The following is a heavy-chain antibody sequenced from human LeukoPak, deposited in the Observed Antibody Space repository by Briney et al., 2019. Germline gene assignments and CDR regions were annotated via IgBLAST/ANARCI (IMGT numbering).Heavy chain of an antibody. V-gene: IGHV4-61*01. CDR3: ARERTPGSGLDY. Sequence: SETLSLTCTVSGGSVSSGSYYWSWIPQPPGKGLEWVVYIYYSGSTNGSTNYNPSLKSRVTISIDTSKNQFSLKLSSVTAADTAVYYCARERTPGSGLDYWGQGTLVTVSS. D-gene: IGHD2-15*01. J-gene: IGHJ4*02. CDR2: IYYSGSTNGST. CDR1: GGSVSSGSYY.